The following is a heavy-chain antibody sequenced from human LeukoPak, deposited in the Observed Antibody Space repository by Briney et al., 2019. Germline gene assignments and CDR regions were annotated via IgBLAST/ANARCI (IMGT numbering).Heavy chain of an antibody. V-gene: IGHV3-7*01. CDR2: IKQDGSEK. CDR1: GVTFSTYA. Sequence: PGGSLRLSCAASGVTFSTYAVNWVRQAPGKGLEWVANIKQDGSEKQYVDSVKGRFTISRDNVKNSLFLQMNSLRAEDTAVYYCARAGRYDHGDYGWNYWGPGTLVTVSS. D-gene: IGHD4-17*01. CDR3: ARAGRYDHGDYGWNY. J-gene: IGHJ4*02.